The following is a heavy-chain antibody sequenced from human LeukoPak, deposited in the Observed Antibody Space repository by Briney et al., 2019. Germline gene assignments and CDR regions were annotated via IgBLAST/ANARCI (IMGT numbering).Heavy chain of an antibody. Sequence: TTGGSLRLSCAASGFTFSSYSMNWVRQAPGKGLEWVSSISSSSSYIYYADSVKGRFTISRDNAKNSLYLQMNSLRTEDTALYYCARAPTIDFYYYYMDVWGRGTTVTVSS. CDR2: ISSSSSYI. V-gene: IGHV3-21*04. D-gene: IGHD4/OR15-4a*01. CDR3: ARAPTIDFYYYYMDV. J-gene: IGHJ6*03. CDR1: GFTFSSYS.